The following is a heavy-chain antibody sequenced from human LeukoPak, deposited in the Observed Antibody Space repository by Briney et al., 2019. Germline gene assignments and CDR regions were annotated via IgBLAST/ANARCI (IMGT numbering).Heavy chain of an antibody. CDR1: GGSFSGYY. V-gene: IGHV4-34*01. CDR3: ARPLAVAGARDAFDI. J-gene: IGHJ3*02. D-gene: IGHD6-19*01. Sequence: PSETLSLTCAVYGGSFSGYYWSWIRQPPGKGLEWIGEINHSGSTNYNPSLKSRVTISVDTSKNQFSLKLSSVTAADTAVYYCARPLAVAGARDAFDIWGQGTMVTVSS. CDR2: INHSGST.